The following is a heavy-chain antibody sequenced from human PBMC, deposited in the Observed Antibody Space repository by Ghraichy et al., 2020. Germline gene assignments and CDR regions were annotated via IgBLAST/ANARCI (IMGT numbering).Heavy chain of an antibody. D-gene: IGHD3-3*01. Sequence: SGPTLVKPTQTLTLTCTFSGFSLSTSGVGVGWIRQPPGKALEWLALIYWDDDKRYGPSLKSRLTITKDTSKNQVVLTMTNMDPVDTATYYCAHTYYDFWSGYKDYYYYYIDVWGKGTTVTVSS. J-gene: IGHJ6*03. CDR1: GFSLSTSGVG. V-gene: IGHV2-5*05. CDR2: IYWDDDK. CDR3: AHTYYDFWSGYKDYYYYYIDV.